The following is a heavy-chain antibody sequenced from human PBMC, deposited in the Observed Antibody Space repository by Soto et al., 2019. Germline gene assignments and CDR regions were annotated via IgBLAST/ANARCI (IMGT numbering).Heavy chain of an antibody. V-gene: IGHV3-11*01. CDR2: ISSSGSTI. J-gene: IGHJ5*02. Sequence: GGSLRLSCAASGFTFSDYYMSWIRQAPGKGLEWVSYISSSGSTIYYADSVKGRFTISRDNAKNSLYLQMNSLRAEDTAVYYSARRGDYCSSTSCYNNWFDPWGQGTLVTVSS. CDR3: ARRGDYCSSTSCYNNWFDP. D-gene: IGHD2-2*02. CDR1: GFTFSDYY.